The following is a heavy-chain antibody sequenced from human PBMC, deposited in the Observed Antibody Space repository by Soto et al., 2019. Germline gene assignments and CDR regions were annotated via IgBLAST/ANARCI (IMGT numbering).Heavy chain of an antibody. Sequence: SETLSLTCTVSGGSISSGDYYWSWIRQPPGKGLEWIGYIYYSGSTYYNPSLKSRVTISVDTSKNQFSLKLSSVTAADTAVYYCAREISSTSCYARGCYYGMDVWGQGTTVTVSS. CDR3: AREISSTSCYARGCYYGMDV. D-gene: IGHD2-2*01. V-gene: IGHV4-30-4*01. J-gene: IGHJ6*02. CDR2: IYYSGST. CDR1: GGSISSGDYY.